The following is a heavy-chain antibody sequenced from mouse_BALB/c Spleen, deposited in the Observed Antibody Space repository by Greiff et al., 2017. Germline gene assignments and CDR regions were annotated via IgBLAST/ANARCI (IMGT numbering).Heavy chain of an antibody. V-gene: IGHV5-6*01. CDR1: GFTFSSYG. J-gene: IGHJ4*01. CDR2: ISSGGSYT. Sequence: EVQVVESGGDLVKPGGSLKLSCAASGFTFSSYGMSWVRQTPDKRLEWVATISSGGSYTYYPDSVKGRFTISRDNAKNTLYLQMSSLKSEDTAMYYCAREQGYGFSMDYWGQGTSVTVSS. D-gene: IGHD2-2*01. CDR3: AREQGYGFSMDY.